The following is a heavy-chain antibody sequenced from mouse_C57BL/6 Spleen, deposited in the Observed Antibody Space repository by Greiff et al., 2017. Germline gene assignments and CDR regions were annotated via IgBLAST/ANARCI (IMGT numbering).Heavy chain of an antibody. CDR1: GFSFNTYA. D-gene: IGHD2-4*01. J-gene: IGHJ3*01. V-gene: IGHV10-1*01. CDR2: IRSKSNNYAT. CDR3: VRGGDYVAWFAY. Sequence: EVKLVESGGGLVQPKGSLKPSCAASGFSFNTYAMNWVRQAPGKGLEWVARIRSKSNNYATYYADSVKDSFTISRDDSESMLYLQMNNLKTEDTAMYYCVRGGDYVAWFAYWGQGTLVTVSA.